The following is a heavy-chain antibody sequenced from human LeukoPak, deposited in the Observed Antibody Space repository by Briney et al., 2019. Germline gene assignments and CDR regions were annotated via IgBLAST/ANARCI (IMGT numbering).Heavy chain of an antibody. Sequence: SETLSLTCAVSGGSISSSNWWSWVRQPPGEGLGWIGEIYHSGSTNYNPSLKSRVTISVDTSKNQFSLKLSSVTAADTAVYYCARDGGYDFWRGNVGFDPWGQGTLVTVSS. CDR2: IYHSGST. V-gene: IGHV4-4*02. D-gene: IGHD3-3*01. J-gene: IGHJ5*02. CDR1: GGSISSSNW. CDR3: ARDGGYDFWRGNVGFDP.